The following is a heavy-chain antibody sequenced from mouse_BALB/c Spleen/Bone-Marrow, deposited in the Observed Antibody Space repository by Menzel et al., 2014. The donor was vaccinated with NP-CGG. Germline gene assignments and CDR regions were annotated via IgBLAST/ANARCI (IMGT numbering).Heavy chain of an antibody. CDR1: GFSLTGYG. Sequence: QVQLQQSGPGLVAPSQSLSITCTVSGFSLTGYGVNWVRQPPGKGLEWLGMIWGDGSTDYNSALKSRLSISKDNSKSQVFLKMNSLQTDDTARHYCAREGYDENYYAMDYWGQGTSVTVSS. CDR3: AREGYDENYYAMDY. J-gene: IGHJ4*01. CDR2: IWGDGST. V-gene: IGHV2-6-7*01. D-gene: IGHD2-14*01.